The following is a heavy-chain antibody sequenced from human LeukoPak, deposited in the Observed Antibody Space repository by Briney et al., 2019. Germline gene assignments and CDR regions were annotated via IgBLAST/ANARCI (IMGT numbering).Heavy chain of an antibody. V-gene: IGHV4-39*01. J-gene: IGHJ3*02. CDR1: GGSISSSSYY. D-gene: IGHD3-16*01. Sequence: PSETLSLTCTVSGGSISSSSYYWGWIRQPPGKGLEWIGSIYYSGSTYYNPSLKSRVTISVDTSKNQFSLKLSSVTAADTAVYYCASDNFGGAFDIWGQGTMVTVSS. CDR2: IYYSGST. CDR3: ASDNFGGAFDI.